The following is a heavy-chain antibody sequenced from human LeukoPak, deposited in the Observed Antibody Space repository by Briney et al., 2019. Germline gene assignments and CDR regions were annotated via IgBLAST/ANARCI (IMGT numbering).Heavy chain of an antibody. CDR3: ARESDGSSWYSGGFGRSVRHYYHFMDV. V-gene: IGHV4-4*07. Sequence: SETLSLTCTDSGGSVRVSYWSWVRQSPGKLLDFSGGIYTRGTTSCDPSLKSRVTMSLASSNNQLSLTLSSVTAADTAVYYCARESDGSSWYSGGFGRSVRHYYHFMDVWGTGTTVIVSS. D-gene: IGHD6-13*01. CDR2: IYTRGTT. CDR1: GGSVRVSY. J-gene: IGHJ6*03.